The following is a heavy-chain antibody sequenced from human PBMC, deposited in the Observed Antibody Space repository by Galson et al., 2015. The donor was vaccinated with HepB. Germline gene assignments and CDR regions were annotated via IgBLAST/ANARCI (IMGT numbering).Heavy chain of an antibody. CDR3: ARRSSSSFNFDY. Sequence: SLRLSCAASGFTFSDYYMSWIRQAPGKGLEWLSYISPSGAYTNYADSVKGRFTISRDNAKNSLSLQMNSLRAEDTALYYCARRSSSSFNFDYWGRGTLVTVSS. CDR2: ISPSGAYT. D-gene: IGHD6-6*01. CDR1: GFTFSDYY. V-gene: IGHV3-11*06. J-gene: IGHJ4*02.